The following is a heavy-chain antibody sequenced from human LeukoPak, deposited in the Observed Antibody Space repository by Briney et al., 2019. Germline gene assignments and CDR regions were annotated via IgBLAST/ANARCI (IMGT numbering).Heavy chain of an antibody. CDR3: ARVASAVPDY. V-gene: IGHV3-7*04. Sequence: RGGSLRLSCAASGFPYTSYWIAGVRGAPGEGREWVGNIKQEGSEKFYMDSVTGRFTISRDNANDSLSLQMNSLRAEDTAVYYCARVASAVPDYWGQGTLVTVSS. J-gene: IGHJ4*02. CDR1: GFPYTSYW. CDR2: IKQEGSEK.